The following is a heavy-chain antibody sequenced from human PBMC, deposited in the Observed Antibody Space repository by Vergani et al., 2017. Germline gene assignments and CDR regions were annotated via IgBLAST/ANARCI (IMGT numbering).Heavy chain of an antibody. Sequence: QVQLQESGPGLVKPSETLSLTCTVSGGSISSYYWSWIRQPPGKGLEWIGYIYYSGSTNYNPSLKSRVTISVDTSKNQFSLKLSSVTAADTAVYYCARDRGSVGCDSDWYDYYGMGVWAPGTTVSVSS. J-gene: IGHJ6*02. CDR2: IYYSGST. CDR3: ARDRGSVGCDSDWYDYYGMGV. V-gene: IGHV4-59*01. D-gene: IGHD5-12*01. CDR1: GGSISSYY.